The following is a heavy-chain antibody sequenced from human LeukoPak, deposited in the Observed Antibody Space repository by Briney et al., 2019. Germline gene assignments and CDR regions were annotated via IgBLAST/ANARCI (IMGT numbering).Heavy chain of an antibody. CDR2: IDPRNGGT. J-gene: IGHJ4*02. Sequence: ASVKVSCKPSGYTFTDYLTHWVRQAPGQGLEWMGWIDPRNGGTRYAQNFQGRVTMTRDTSISTAYMELSSLTSDDTAMYYCAKIGVSGSYWDFDSWGQGTLVTVSS. D-gene: IGHD1-26*01. V-gene: IGHV1-2*02. CDR3: AKIGVSGSYWDFDS. CDR1: GYTFTDYL.